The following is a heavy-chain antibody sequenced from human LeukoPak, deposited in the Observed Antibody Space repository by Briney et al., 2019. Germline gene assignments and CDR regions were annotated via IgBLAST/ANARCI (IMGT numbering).Heavy chain of an antibody. V-gene: IGHV3-7*03. D-gene: IGHD5-12*01. J-gene: IGHJ5*02. CDR3: ARYIAGANWFDP. Sequence: GGSLRLSCAASGFTFSSYWMSWVREAPGKGLEWVADIKQDGSEKYYVDSVKGRFTISRDNAKNSLYLQMNSLRAEDTAVYYCARYIAGANWFDPWGQGTLVTVSS. CDR1: GFTFSSYW. CDR2: IKQDGSEK.